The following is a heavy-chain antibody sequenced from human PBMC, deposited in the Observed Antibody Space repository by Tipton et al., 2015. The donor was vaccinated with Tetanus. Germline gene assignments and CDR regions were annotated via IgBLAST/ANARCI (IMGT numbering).Heavy chain of an antibody. CDR3: ARAGELLWFGELQCYYYYMDV. CDR1: GGTFSSYA. V-gene: IGHV1-69*01. CDR2: IIPIFGTA. D-gene: IGHD3-10*01. Sequence: QLVQSGAEVKKPGSSVKVSCKASGGTFSSYAISWVRQAPGQGLEWMGGIIPIFGTANYAQKFQGRVTITADESTSTAYMELSSLRSEDTAVYYCARAGELLWFGELQCYYYYMDVWGKGTTVTVSS. J-gene: IGHJ6*03.